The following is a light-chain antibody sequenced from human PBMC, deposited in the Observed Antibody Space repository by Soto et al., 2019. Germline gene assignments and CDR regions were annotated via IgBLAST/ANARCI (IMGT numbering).Light chain of an antibody. CDR3: QQGHNWPLT. CDR1: QSISPD. V-gene: IGKV3-15*01. Sequence: EIVMTQSPATLSVSPGERATLSCRASQSISPDLPCNQKKPGQPPRLLIYPASTRATGVPARFTGSGSGSEFTLTISGLQSEDFAVYYCQQGHNWPLTFGQGTRLEI. CDR2: PAS. J-gene: IGKJ2*01.